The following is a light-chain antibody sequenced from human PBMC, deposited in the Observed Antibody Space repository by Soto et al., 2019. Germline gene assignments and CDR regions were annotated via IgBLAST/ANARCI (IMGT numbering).Light chain of an antibody. Sequence: DIQMTQSPSILSASVGDRVTITCRASQSISSWLAWYQQKPGKAPKLLIYKASSLESGVPSRFSGSGSGTAFTLTISSLQPDDFATYYCQQYNSYSYTFGQGTKLEIK. CDR1: QSISSW. V-gene: IGKV1-5*03. CDR3: QQYNSYSYT. J-gene: IGKJ2*01. CDR2: KAS.